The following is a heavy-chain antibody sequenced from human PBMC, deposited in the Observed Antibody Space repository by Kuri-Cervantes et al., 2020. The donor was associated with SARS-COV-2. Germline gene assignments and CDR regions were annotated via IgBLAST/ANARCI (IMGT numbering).Heavy chain of an antibody. Sequence: SVKVSCKASGYTFTSYDINWVRQATGQGLEWMGWMNPNSGNTGYAQKFQGRVTITRNTSISTAYMELSSLRSEDTAVYYCARDTTVSAMDVWGKGTTVTVSS. CDR2: MNPNSGNT. D-gene: IGHD4-11*01. V-gene: IGHV1-8*03. J-gene: IGHJ6*03. CDR1: GYTFTSYD. CDR3: ARDTTVSAMDV.